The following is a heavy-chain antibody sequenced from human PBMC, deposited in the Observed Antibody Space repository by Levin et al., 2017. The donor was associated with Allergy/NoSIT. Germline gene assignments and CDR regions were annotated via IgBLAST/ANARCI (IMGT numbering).Heavy chain of an antibody. CDR3: AREAYGMDV. CDR1: GFSFSDYY. CDR2: MSTTGTTI. V-gene: IGHV3-11*01. J-gene: IGHJ6*02. Sequence: SCAASGFSFSDYYMSWIRQAPGKGLEWVSYMSTTGTTIYHADSVKGRFTISRDNAKKSLYLQMNSLRAEDTAVYYCAREAYGMDVWGQGTTVTVSS.